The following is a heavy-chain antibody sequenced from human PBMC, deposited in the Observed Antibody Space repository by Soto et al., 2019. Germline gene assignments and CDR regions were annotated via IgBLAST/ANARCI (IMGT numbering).Heavy chain of an antibody. V-gene: IGHV4-31*03. Sequence: SETLSLTCTVSGGSISSGGYYWSWIRQHPGKGLEWIGYIYYSGSTYYNPSLKSRVTISVDTSKNQFSLKLSSVTAADTAVYYCARDFCSSTSCYLLFDVWGQGTTVTVSS. J-gene: IGHJ6*02. CDR3: ARDFCSSTSCYLLFDV. D-gene: IGHD2-2*01. CDR2: IYYSGST. CDR1: GGSISSGGYY.